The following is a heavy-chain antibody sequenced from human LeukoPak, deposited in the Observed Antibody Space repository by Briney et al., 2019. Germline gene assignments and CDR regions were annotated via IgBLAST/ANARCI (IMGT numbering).Heavy chain of an antibody. Sequence: GGTLRLSCAASGFTFSSYGMSWVRQAPGKGLEWVSGLSGSGRATYYAHSVKGRFTISRENSKNTMFLQMHSLRVDDTAVYYCAKGYDDAFDIWGQGTMVTVSS. J-gene: IGHJ3*02. CDR3: AKGYDDAFDI. V-gene: IGHV3-23*01. CDR2: LSGSGRAT. D-gene: IGHD2-2*01. CDR1: GFTFSSYG.